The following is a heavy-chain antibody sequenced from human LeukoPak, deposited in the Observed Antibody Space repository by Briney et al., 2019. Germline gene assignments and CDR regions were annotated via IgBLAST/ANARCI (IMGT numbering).Heavy chain of an antibody. CDR2: LSGGSSVT. J-gene: IGHJ4*02. V-gene: IGHV3-23*01. Sequence: GGSLRLSCVASGFTFSNYAMSWVRQTPGKGLEWVSTLSGGSSVTNYADSVKGRFTISRDNSKNTLYLQMSSLRDEDTAVYYCAKDRDTNSARAGSAFDCWGQGTLVTVSS. D-gene: IGHD6-19*01. CDR3: AKDRDTNSARAGSAFDC. CDR1: GFTFSNYA.